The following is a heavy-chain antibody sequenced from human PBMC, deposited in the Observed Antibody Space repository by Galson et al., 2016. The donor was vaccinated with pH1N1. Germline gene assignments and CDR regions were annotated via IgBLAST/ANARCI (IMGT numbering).Heavy chain of an antibody. CDR3: ASQNEGALDV. CDR1: GCSFTPHW. Sequence: QSGAEVTKPGESLQISCKASGCSFTPHWLGWVRQMPGQGLEWRGIIYAGDSDARYSPSLKGQVSFSVDKSITTTDLQWRSLKASDTAIYYGASQNEGALDVWGPGTTVTVSS. D-gene: IGHD1-1*01. J-gene: IGHJ6*02. V-gene: IGHV5-51*01. CDR2: IYAGDSDA.